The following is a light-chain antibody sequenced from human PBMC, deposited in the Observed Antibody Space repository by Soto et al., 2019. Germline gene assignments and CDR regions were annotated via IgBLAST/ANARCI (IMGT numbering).Light chain of an antibody. CDR2: SNN. V-gene: IGLV1-44*01. CDR1: SSNIGSNT. CDR3: AAWDASLNGHYV. Sequence: QSVLTQPPSASGTPGQRVTISCSGSSSNIGSNTVNWYQHLPGTAPKLLFYSNNQRPSGVPDRFSGSKSGTSASLAISGLQSEDEADYYCAAWDASLNGHYVFGTGTKVTVL. J-gene: IGLJ1*01.